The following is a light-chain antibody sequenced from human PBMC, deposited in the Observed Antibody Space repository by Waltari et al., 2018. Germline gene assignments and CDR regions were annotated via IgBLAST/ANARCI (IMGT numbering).Light chain of an antibody. CDR1: DDGRKR. Sequence: SHVLSQPHSLSAATGKTARLTCRGDDDGRKRVNQYQQKPGQTPLLLIYDDTDRPSGIPERFSASKSGDTASLIISRVEAGDEATYYCQVWDLSSDHWVFGGGTKVAVL. CDR2: DDT. V-gene: IGLV3-21*04. J-gene: IGLJ3*02. CDR3: QVWDLSSDHWV.